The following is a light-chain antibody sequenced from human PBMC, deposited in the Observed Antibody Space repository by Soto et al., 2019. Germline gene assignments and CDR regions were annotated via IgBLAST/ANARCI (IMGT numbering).Light chain of an antibody. V-gene: IGLV2-14*01. CDR3: SSFTSSDTWV. CDR2: EVS. Sequence: QSALTHPASVSGSPGQSITISCTGTSSDVGSDKYVSWYQQHPGKAPKLMIYEVSNRPSGVSNRFSGSKSGNTASLTISGLQAEDESDYYCSSFTSSDTWVFGGGTKLTVL. CDR1: SSDVGSDKY. J-gene: IGLJ3*02.